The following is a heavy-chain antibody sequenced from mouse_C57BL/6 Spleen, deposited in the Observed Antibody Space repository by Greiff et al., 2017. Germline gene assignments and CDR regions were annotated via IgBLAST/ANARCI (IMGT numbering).Heavy chain of an antibody. J-gene: IGHJ1*03. CDR2: ISSGGSYT. Sequence: EVMLVESGGDLVKPGGSLKLSCAASGFTFSSYGMSWVRQTPDKRLEWVATISSGGSYTYYPDSVKGRFTISRDNAKNTLYLQMSSLKSEDTAMYYGARHYTTGCYFEVWGTGTTVTVAS. D-gene: IGHD1-1*01. CDR1: GFTFSSYG. CDR3: ARHYTTGCYFEV. V-gene: IGHV5-6*02.